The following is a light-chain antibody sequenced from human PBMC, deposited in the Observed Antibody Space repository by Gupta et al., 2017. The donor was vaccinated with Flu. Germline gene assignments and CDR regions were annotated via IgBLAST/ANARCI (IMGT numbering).Light chain of an antibody. Sequence: SYELTQALSVSVGLGQTATITCAGDNIGSRTVHWYQQRPGQPPTLVSYRGVGRPSGIPERFSGSNSGNTATRTITAAQVEDEGDYYCQVWDVGALFGGGTKLTVL. J-gene: IGLJ2*01. CDR2: RGV. CDR3: QVWDVGAL. V-gene: IGLV3-9*01. CDR1: NIGSRT.